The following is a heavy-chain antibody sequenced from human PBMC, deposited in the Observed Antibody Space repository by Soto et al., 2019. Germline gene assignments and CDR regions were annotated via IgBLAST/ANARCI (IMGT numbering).Heavy chain of an antibody. CDR2: IYYSGST. CDR1: GGSISSGDYY. J-gene: IGHJ4*02. CDR3: ARLSSIDSSGYYLDY. Sequence: SETLSLTCTVSGGSISSGDYYWSWIRQHPGKGLEWIGYIYYSGSTHYSSSLKSRVTMSIDTSKNQFPLKLTSVTAADTAVYYCARLSSIDSSGYYLDYWGQGTLVTVSS. V-gene: IGHV4-31*03. D-gene: IGHD3-22*01.